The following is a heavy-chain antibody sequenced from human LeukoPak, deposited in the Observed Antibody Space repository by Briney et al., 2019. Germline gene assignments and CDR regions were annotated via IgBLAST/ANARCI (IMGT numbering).Heavy chain of an antibody. J-gene: IGHJ4*02. CDR3: AREGYSGYDYYFDY. V-gene: IGHV3-53*01. CDR1: GFTVSSNY. Sequence: GGSLRLSCAASGFTVSSNYMSWVRQAPGKGLERVSVIYSGGSTYYADSVKGRFTISRDNSKNTLYLQMNSLRAEDTAVYYCAREGYSGYDYYFDYWGQGTLVTVSS. CDR2: IYSGGST. D-gene: IGHD5-12*01.